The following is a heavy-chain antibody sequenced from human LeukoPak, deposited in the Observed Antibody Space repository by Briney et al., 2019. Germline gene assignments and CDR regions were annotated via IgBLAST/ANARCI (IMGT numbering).Heavy chain of an antibody. Sequence: SQTLSLTCAISGDSVSSNSAAWNWLRQSPSRGLEWLGRTYYRSKWYKDYAVSVKSRITINPDTSKNQFSLQLNSVTPEDTAIYYCARDEGRNWFDPWGQGTLVTVSS. CDR3: ARDEGRNWFDP. CDR1: GDSVSSNSAA. CDR2: TYYRSKWYK. J-gene: IGHJ5*02. V-gene: IGHV6-1*01.